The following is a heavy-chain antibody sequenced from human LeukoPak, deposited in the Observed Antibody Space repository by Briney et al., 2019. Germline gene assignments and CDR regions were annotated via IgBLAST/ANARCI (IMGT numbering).Heavy chain of an antibody. V-gene: IGHV4-39*01. CDR2: IYYSGST. J-gene: IGHJ4*02. CDR1: GGSISSSSYY. Sequence: PSETLSLTCTVSGGSISSSSYYWGWIRQPPGKGLEWIGSIYYSGSTYYNPSLKSRVTISVDTSKNQFSLKLSSVTAADTAVYYCAVVGATDVLSHWGQGTLVTVSS. CDR3: AVVGATDVLSH. D-gene: IGHD1-26*01.